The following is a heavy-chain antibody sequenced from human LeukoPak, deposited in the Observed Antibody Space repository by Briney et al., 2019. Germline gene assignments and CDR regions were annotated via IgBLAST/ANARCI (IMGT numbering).Heavy chain of an antibody. CDR2: IYYSGST. D-gene: IGHD1-26*01. Sequence: SQTLSLTCTVSGGSISSGGYYCSWIRQHPGKGLEWIGYIYYSGSTYYNPSLKSRVTIPVDTSKNQFSLKLSSVTAADTAVYYCARVVDLIPDPWGQGTLVTVSS. V-gene: IGHV4-31*03. J-gene: IGHJ5*02. CDR1: GGSISSGGYY. CDR3: ARVVDLIPDP.